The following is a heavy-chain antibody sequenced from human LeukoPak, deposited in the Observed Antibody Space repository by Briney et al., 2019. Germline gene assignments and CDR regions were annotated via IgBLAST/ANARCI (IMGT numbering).Heavy chain of an antibody. V-gene: IGHV3-21*01. Sequence: PGGSLRLSCTVSGFIFSNFGINWVRQAPGKGLEWVSCMDRHTDIYYADSVKGRFTISRDNAKNSVFLQMNSLTVEDTAVYYCVGDPTTNRFQFFHYWGQGALVTVSS. D-gene: IGHD1-14*01. CDR2: MDRHTDI. CDR3: VGDPTTNRFQFFHY. J-gene: IGHJ4*02. CDR1: GFIFSNFG.